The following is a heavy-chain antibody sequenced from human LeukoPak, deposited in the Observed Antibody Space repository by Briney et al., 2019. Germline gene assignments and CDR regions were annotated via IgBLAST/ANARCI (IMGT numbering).Heavy chain of an antibody. CDR1: GFTFSSYS. D-gene: IGHD1-26*01. CDR2: ISSSSSYI. J-gene: IGHJ6*03. CDR3: ARDRGGSYYYYYYMDV. Sequence: GGSLRLSCAASGFTFSSYSMNWVRQAPGKGLEWVSYISSSSSYIYYADSVKGRFTISRDNAKNSLYLQMNSLRAEDTAVYYCARDRGGSYYYYYYMDVWGKGTTVTVSS. V-gene: IGHV3-21*05.